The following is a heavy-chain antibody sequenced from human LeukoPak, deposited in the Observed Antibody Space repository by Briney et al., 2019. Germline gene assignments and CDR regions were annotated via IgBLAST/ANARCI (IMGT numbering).Heavy chain of an antibody. J-gene: IGHJ6*02. CDR3: ARDNDAYDFWSGYFNYYGMDV. D-gene: IGHD3-3*01. CDR1: GGTFISYA. CDR2: IIPIFGTA. V-gene: IGHV1-69*01. Sequence: ASVKVSCKASGGTFISYAISWVRQAPGQGLEWMGGIIPIFGTANYAQKFQGRVTITADESTSTAYMEPSSLRSEDTAVYYCARDNDAYDFWSGYFNYYGMDVWGQGTTVTVSS.